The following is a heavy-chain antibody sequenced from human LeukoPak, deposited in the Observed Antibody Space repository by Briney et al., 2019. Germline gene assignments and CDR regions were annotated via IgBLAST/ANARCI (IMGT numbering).Heavy chain of an antibody. V-gene: IGHV3-30*18. CDR3: AKDLPIGSYYSGAFDI. CDR2: ISYDGSNK. D-gene: IGHD1-26*01. J-gene: IGHJ3*02. CDR1: GFTFSSYG. Sequence: GRSLRLSCAASGFTFSSYGMHWVRQAPGKGLEWVAVISYDGSNKYYADSVKGRFTISRDNSKNTLYLQMNSLRAEDTAVYYCAKDLPIGSYYSGAFDIWGQGTMVTVSS.